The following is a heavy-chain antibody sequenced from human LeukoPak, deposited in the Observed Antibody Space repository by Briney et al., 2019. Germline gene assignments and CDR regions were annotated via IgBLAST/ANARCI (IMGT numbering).Heavy chain of an antibody. D-gene: IGHD3-22*01. J-gene: IGHJ4*02. Sequence: GGSLRLSCAASGIPFSNYTLTWVRQAPGKGLVWVSSISGSSRYIHYSDSVRGRFSISRDNAKNSVYLQMDSLTADDTAVYYCARVNSALVVSSEGSWAGSLGFDHWGQGSLVIVSS. CDR3: ARVNSALVVSSEGSWAGSLGFDH. CDR1: GIPFSNYT. CDR2: ISGSSRYI. V-gene: IGHV3-21*06.